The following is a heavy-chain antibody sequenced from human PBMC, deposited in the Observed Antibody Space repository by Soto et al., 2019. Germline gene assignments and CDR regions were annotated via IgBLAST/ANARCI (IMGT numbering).Heavy chain of an antibody. V-gene: IGHV1-18*04. CDR2: ISTYNGNT. Sequence: QVQLVQSGAEVKKPGASVRVSCKASGYTFTSYGISWVRQAPGQGLEWMGWISTYNGNTNYAQKLQGSVTMTTDTSTSQAYMERTGLRANDTAGYYCAGESKGVPGTDCWGQGTRVTGS. CDR1: GYTFTSYG. D-gene: IGHD2-8*01. J-gene: IGHJ4*02. CDR3: AGESKGVPGTDC.